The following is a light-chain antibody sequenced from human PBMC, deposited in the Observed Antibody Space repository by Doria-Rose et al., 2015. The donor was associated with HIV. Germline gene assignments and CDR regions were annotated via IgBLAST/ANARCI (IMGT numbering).Light chain of an antibody. V-gene: IGKV3-20*01. CDR3: HQYGTSWT. CDR1: QSFSSTY. J-gene: IGKJ1*01. CDR2: DGS. Sequence: TQSPGTLSLSPGERATLSCRASQSFSSTYLAWYQQKPGQAPNLLIYDGSTRATGIPDRFSASGSGTDFTLTISRLEPEDFALYYCHQYGTSWTFGQGTKVEI.